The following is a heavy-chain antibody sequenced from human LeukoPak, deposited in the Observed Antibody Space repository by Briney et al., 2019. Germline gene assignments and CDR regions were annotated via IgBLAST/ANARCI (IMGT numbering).Heavy chain of an antibody. D-gene: IGHD1-1*01. CDR3: ARYNWNDVVSALDS. CDR1: GYTFSGYK. J-gene: IGHJ4*02. CDR2: INPNNGAT. V-gene: IGHV1-2*02. Sequence: ASVKVSCKASGYTFSGYKIHWVRQAPGQGLEWMGWINPNNGATHYAQKFQGGVTMTRDTSITTFYMEVSSLRSDDTACYYCARYNWNDVVSALDSWGQGTLVTVSS.